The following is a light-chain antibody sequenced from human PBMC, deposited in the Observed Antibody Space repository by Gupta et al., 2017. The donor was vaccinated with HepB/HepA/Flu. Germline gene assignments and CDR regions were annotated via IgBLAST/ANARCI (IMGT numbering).Light chain of an antibody. Sequence: DIQMTQSPSSLSASVGDRVTVTCRASQDIRNDLGWYQQKPGTAPTRLIFAATKLQPGVPSRFSGSMSGTEYNFTISSLKPEDFATYYCLQHSSYPLTFGGGTKVLIK. CDR3: LQHSSYPLT. J-gene: IGKJ4*01. CDR2: AAT. V-gene: IGKV1-17*01. CDR1: QDIRND.